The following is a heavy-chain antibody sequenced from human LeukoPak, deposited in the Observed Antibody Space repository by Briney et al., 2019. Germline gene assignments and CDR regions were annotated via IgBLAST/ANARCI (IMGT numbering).Heavy chain of an antibody. Sequence: SGITNYNPSLKSRFTISVDTTKNAYSQKLSSVPAADTAVYYCARVITDYYDSSGYSDYFDYWGQGTLVTVSS. CDR3: ARVITDYYDSSGYSDYFDY. J-gene: IGHJ4*02. CDR2: SGIT. V-gene: IGHV4-61*02. D-gene: IGHD3-22*01.